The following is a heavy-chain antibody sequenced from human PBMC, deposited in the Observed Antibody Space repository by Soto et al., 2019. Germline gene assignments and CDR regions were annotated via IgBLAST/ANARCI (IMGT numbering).Heavy chain of an antibody. V-gene: IGHV1-69*01. CDR3: ARAAIIGSGWYSWFDP. CDR2: IIPMFGTT. D-gene: IGHD6-13*01. CDR1: GGTFSRHA. Sequence: QVQLVQSGSEVKMPGSSVKVSCKTSGGTFSRHAINWVRQAPGQGLEWMGGIIPMFGTTNYAQKFKGRVTISADESMSTAYMEVSSLRSGDAAVDFCARAAIIGSGWYSWFDPGGQEPLVTVPS. J-gene: IGHJ5*02.